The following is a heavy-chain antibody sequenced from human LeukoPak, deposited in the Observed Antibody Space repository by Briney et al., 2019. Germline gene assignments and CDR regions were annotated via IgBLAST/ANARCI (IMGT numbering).Heavy chain of an antibody. J-gene: IGHJ6*02. CDR3: AKVRAAGYHSQGTDV. D-gene: IGHD6-13*01. Sequence: VRSLRLSCAASGFTFADYAMHCVRHAPGRGLELVSGISGDRGGRGYADSVRGRFTVSRENAKNSLYLQINSLTAEDTALYHCAKVRAAGYHSQGTDVWGHGNPVTVSS. CDR1: GFTFADYA. V-gene: IGHV3-9*01. CDR2: ISGDRGGR.